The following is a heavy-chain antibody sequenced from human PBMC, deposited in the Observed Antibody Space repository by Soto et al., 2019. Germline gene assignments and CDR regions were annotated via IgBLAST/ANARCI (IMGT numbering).Heavy chain of an antibody. J-gene: IGHJ5*02. D-gene: IGHD6-19*01. Sequence: QVQLVQSGAEVKKPGASVKVSCNASGYSFTSYDINWLRQATGQGLEWMGWMNPNSGNTGYAQKFQGRVTMTRNTSISTAYMELSSLRSEDTAVYYCARAAVAGMRDSFDPWGQGTLVTVSS. V-gene: IGHV1-8*01. CDR3: ARAAVAGMRDSFDP. CDR2: MNPNSGNT. CDR1: GYSFTSYD.